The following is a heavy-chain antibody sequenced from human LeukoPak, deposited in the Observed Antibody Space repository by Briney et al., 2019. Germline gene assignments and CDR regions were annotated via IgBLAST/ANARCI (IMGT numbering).Heavy chain of an antibody. J-gene: IGHJ4*02. V-gene: IGHV4-61*01. Sequence: SETLSLTCSVSGGSVNSGSYYWSWIRQPPGKGLEWIGYIYYNGIANYNPSLKSRVTISLDTSKNQFSLKLTSVTPADTALYYCARVWAWGSGNYFDNWGQGTLVTVSS. D-gene: IGHD7-27*01. CDR2: IYYNGIA. CDR1: GGSVNSGSYY. CDR3: ARVWAWGSGNYFDN.